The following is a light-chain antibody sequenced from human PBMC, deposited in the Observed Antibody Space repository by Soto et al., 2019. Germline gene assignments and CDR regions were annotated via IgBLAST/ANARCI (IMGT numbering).Light chain of an antibody. V-gene: IGKV3-20*01. CDR3: QQYGSSPPVT. J-gene: IGKJ5*01. CDR2: GAS. CDR1: QSVSSSY. Sequence: EIVLTQSPGTLSLSPGKRATLSCRASQSVSSSYLAWYQQKPGQAPRLLIYGASGRATGIPDRFSGSGSGTAFTLTISRLEPEDVAVYYCQQYGSSPPVTFGQGTRLEIK.